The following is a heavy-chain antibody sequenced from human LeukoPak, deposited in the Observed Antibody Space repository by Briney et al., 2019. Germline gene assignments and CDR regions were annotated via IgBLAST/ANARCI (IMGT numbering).Heavy chain of an antibody. V-gene: IGHV4-30-4*01. D-gene: IGHD3-10*01. CDR3: ARVGTSGLDAFDI. Sequence: PSETLSLTCTVSGGSISSGDYYWSWIRQPPGKGLEWIGYIYYSGSTYYNPSLKSRVTISVDTSKNQFSLKLSSVTAADTAVYYCARVGTSGLDAFDIWGQGTMVTVSS. CDR1: GGSISSGDYY. J-gene: IGHJ3*02. CDR2: IYYSGST.